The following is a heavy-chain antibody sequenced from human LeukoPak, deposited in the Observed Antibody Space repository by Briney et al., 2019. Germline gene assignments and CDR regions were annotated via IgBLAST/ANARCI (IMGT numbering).Heavy chain of an antibody. CDR3: ARETSGNYYFDS. J-gene: IGHJ4*02. CDR2: ISSRGTTT. Sequence: PGGSLRLSCAASGFTFSSYEMNWVRQAPGKGLEWVSYISSRGTTTYYADSVKGRFTISRDNAKNSLYLQMNSLRAEDTAVYYCARETSGNYYFDSWGRGTLVTVSS. V-gene: IGHV3-48*03. CDR1: GFTFSSYE. D-gene: IGHD1-26*01.